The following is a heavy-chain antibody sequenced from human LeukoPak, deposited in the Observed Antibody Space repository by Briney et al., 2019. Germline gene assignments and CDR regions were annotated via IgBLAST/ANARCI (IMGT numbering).Heavy chain of an antibody. CDR1: GGSISSSSYY. D-gene: IGHD3-10*01. CDR2: IYYSGST. Sequence: SETLSLTCTVSGGSISSSSYYWGWIRQPPGKGLEWIGSIYYSGSTYYNPSLKSRVTISVDTSKNQFSLKLSSVTAADTAVYYCARDIPGGSGTIFGGWFDPWGQGTLVTVSS. CDR3: ARDIPGGSGTIFGGWFDP. J-gene: IGHJ5*02. V-gene: IGHV4-39*07.